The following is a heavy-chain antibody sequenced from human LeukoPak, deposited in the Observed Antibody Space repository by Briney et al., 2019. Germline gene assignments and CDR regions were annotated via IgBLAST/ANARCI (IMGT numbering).Heavy chain of an antibody. D-gene: IGHD6-13*01. J-gene: IGHJ3*02. CDR2: INPNSGGT. V-gene: IGHV1-2*02. CDR3: ARDRSSLGAFGI. Sequence: GASLKVSCKASGYTFTRYSIHWVRQAPGQGLEWMGWINPNSGGTNYAQKFQGRVTMTRDTSISTAYMELSRLRSDDTAVYYCARDRSSLGAFGIWGQGTMVTVSS. CDR1: GYTFTRYS.